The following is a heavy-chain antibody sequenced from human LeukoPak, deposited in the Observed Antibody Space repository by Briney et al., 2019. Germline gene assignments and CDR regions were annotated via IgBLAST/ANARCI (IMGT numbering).Heavy chain of an antibody. V-gene: IGHV3-23*01. CDR1: GFTFSIYG. Sequence: GGTLRLSCAASGFTFSIYGMGWVRQAPGKGLEWVSSISDNGGNTYYADSVKGRFTISRDNSKNTLYLQMNSLRAEDTAVYYCAKSHYYGDWYFDLWGRGTLVIVSS. D-gene: IGHD3-10*01. J-gene: IGHJ2*01. CDR3: AKSHYYGDWYFDL. CDR2: ISDNGGNT.